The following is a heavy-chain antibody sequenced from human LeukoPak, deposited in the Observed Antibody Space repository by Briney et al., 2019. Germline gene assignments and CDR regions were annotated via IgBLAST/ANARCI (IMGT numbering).Heavy chain of an antibody. CDR2: INHSGST. V-gene: IGHV4-34*01. D-gene: IGHD3-22*01. Sequence: SETLSLTCAVYGGSFSGYYWSWIPQPPGKGLEWIGEINHSGSTNYNPSLKSRVTISVDTSKNQFSLKLSSVTAADTAVYYCARGWLDSSGEDFDYWGQGTLVTVSS. CDR1: GGSFSGYY. CDR3: ARGWLDSSGEDFDY. J-gene: IGHJ4*02.